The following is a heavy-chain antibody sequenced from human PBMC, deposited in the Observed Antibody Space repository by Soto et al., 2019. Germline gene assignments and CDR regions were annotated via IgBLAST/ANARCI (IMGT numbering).Heavy chain of an antibody. CDR1: GFTFGANA. CDR2: IAYGGTIK. D-gene: IGHD1-26*01. CDR3: ARDKIKGAPDYLDS. V-gene: IGHV3-30-3*01. Sequence: QEQLVESGGDVVQPGRSLTLSCAASGFTFGANAMHWVRQAPGKGLEWVAVIAYGGTIKIYRDSVKGRFTISRDDSKSTLYLQMNSLRPEDTAVYYCARDKIKGAPDYLDSWGQGTLVTVSS. J-gene: IGHJ4*02.